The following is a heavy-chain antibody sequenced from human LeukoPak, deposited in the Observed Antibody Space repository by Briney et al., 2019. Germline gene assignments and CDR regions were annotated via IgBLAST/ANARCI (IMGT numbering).Heavy chain of an antibody. CDR2: IAVGSGNT. D-gene: IGHD2-2*01. V-gene: IGHV1-58*01. Sequence: ASVKVSCKASGFTFSTSALQWVRQSRGQRLEWIGWIAVGSGNTNYAQKFQERVTMTRDMSTSTAYMELSSLRFEDTAVYYCAAASRSCSSISCYSWFDPWGQGTLVTVSS. CDR1: GFTFSTSA. J-gene: IGHJ5*02. CDR3: AAASRSCSSISCYSWFDP.